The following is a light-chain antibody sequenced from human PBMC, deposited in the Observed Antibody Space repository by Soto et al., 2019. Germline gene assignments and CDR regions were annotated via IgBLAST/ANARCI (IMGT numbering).Light chain of an antibody. J-gene: IGKJ1*01. CDR2: AAS. CDR3: LQHNSYPWP. V-gene: IGKV1-17*01. Sequence: DIQMTQSPSSLSASVGDRVTITCRASQGIGNDLGWYQQKPGKAPKRLIYAASSLQSGVPSRFSGSGSETEFNLTISSLQPEDFATYYCLQHNSYPWPFGQGTKVQIK. CDR1: QGIGND.